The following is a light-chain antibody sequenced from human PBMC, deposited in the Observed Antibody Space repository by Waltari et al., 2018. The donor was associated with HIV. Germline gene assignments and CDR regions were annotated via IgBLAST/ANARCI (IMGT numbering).Light chain of an antibody. Sequence: QSVVTQPPSASGAPGQTVTISCYGTNANIARRFVYWSQQSPGTAHKLVIYKNEYRPSGGTDGFTGDKAGTSASLAISGLRSEDEADEYCASGDESLNGRVLGGGTKLTVL. CDR3: ASGDESLNGRV. V-gene: IGLV1-47*01. J-gene: IGLJ3*02. CDR2: KNE. CDR1: NANIARRF.